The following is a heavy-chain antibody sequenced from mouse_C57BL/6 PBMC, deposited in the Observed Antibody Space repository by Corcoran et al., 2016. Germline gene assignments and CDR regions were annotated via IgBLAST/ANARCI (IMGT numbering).Heavy chain of an antibody. CDR2: IYPRSGNT. D-gene: IGHD1-1*02. J-gene: IGHJ4*01. Sequence: QVQLQQSGAELARPGASVKLSCKASGYTFTSYGISWVKQRTGQGLEWIGEIYPRSGNTYYNEKFKGKATLTADKSPRTAYMELRSLTSEDSAVYFCASSWYSYTMDYWGQGTSVTLSS. CDR3: ASSWYSYTMDY. CDR1: GYTFTSYG. V-gene: IGHV1-81*01.